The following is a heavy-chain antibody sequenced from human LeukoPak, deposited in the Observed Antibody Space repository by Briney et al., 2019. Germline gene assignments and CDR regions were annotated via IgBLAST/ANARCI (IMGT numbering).Heavy chain of an antibody. CDR2: INHSGST. Sequence: SETLSLTCAVYGGSFSGYYWSWIRQPPGKGLEWIGEINHSGSTNYNPSLKSRVTISVDTSKNQFSLKLSSVTAADTAVYYCARDVYYYGSGSPIDPWGQGTLVTVSS. V-gene: IGHV4-34*01. D-gene: IGHD3-10*01. CDR1: GGSFSGYY. CDR3: ARDVYYYGSGSPIDP. J-gene: IGHJ5*02.